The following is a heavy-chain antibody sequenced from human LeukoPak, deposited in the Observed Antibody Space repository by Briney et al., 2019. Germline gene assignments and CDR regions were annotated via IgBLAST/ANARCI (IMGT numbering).Heavy chain of an antibody. V-gene: IGHV3-15*01. J-gene: IGHJ4*02. CDR2: FKSKTNGGTT. Sequence: TGGSLRLSCAASGFTVSDAWMNWVRQVPGKGLEWIGLFKSKTNGGTTDYAAPVKGRFTMSRDDSKNTLYLQMNSLKTEDTAMYYRTTEYSGSFSNWGQGILVTVS. D-gene: IGHD1-26*01. CDR3: TTEYSGSFSN. CDR1: GFTVSDAW.